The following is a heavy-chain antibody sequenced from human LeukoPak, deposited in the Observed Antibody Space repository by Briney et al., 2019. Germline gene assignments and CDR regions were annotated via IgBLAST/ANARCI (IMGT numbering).Heavy chain of an antibody. J-gene: IGHJ5*02. Sequence: ASVKVSCKASGYTFTGYYMHWVRQAPGQGLEWMGWINPNSGGTNYAQKFQGRVTMTRDTSISTAYMGLSRLRSDDTAVYYCARGVGNIAAATNWFDPWGQGTLVTVSS. CDR1: GYTFTGYY. CDR2: INPNSGGT. CDR3: ARGVGNIAAATNWFDP. D-gene: IGHD6-13*01. V-gene: IGHV1-2*02.